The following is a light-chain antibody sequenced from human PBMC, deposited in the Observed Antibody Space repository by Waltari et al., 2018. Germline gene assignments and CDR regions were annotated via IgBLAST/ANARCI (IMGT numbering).Light chain of an antibody. J-gene: IGKJ4*01. V-gene: IGKV3-11*01. Sequence: EIVLTQSPATLSLSPGERATLSCRASQSVSSYLLRYQQKPGQAPRLLIYDGSNRATGIPARFSGSGSGTDFTLTISSLEPEDFAVYYCQQRVNWPLTFGGGTKVEI. CDR3: QQRVNWPLT. CDR2: DGS. CDR1: QSVSSY.